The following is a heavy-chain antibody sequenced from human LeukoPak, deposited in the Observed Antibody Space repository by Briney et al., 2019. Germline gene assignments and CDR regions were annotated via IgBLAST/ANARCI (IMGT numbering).Heavy chain of an antibody. CDR3: ARGRRTYGSGSPHYYYMDV. CDR2: IYYSGSA. D-gene: IGHD3-10*01. Sequence: SETLSLTCTVSGGSISSSSYYWGWIRQPPGKGLEWIGSIYYSGSAYYNPSLKSRVTISVDTSKNQFSLKLSSVTAADTAVYYCARGRRTYGSGSPHYYYMDVWGKGTTVTVSS. CDR1: GGSISSSSYY. V-gene: IGHV4-39*07. J-gene: IGHJ6*03.